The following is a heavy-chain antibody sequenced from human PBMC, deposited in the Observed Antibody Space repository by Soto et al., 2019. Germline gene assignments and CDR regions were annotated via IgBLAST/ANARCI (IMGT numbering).Heavy chain of an antibody. V-gene: IGHV1-69*06. CDR2: IIPIFGTA. J-gene: IGHJ4*02. CDR3: ARDLTNYYDSSGYYALDY. CDR1: GGTFSSYA. D-gene: IGHD3-22*01. Sequence: GASVKGSCKASGGTFSSYAISWVRQAPGQGLEWMGGIIPIFGTANYAQKFQGRVTITADKSTSTAYMELSSLRSEDTAVYYCARDLTNYYDSSGYYALDYWGQGTLVTVSS.